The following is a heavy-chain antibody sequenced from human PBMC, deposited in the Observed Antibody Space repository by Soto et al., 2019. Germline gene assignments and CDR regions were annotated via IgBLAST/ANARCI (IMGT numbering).Heavy chain of an antibody. D-gene: IGHD6-6*01. CDR1: GYNFISSE. Sequence: QVQLVQSGAEVKKPGASVKVSCKTSGYNFISSEISWVRQAPGQGLELMGWMNPHPGETDATRKFQGRLTMTRNISINTAYLELSSLTSEDTAVYYCAKKHSGSSLAYWGQGSLVTVSS. V-gene: IGHV1-8*02. CDR2: MNPHPGET. J-gene: IGHJ4*02. CDR3: AKKHSGSSLAY.